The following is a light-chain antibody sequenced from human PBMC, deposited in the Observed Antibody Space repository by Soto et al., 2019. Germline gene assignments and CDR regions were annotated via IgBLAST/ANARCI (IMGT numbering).Light chain of an antibody. CDR3: MQALQTPLT. J-gene: IGKJ5*01. Sequence: DIVMTQSPLSLPVTPGEPASISCRSSQSLLHSSGYIYLDWYLQKPGQSPQLLISLNSHRASGVPDRFSGSGTGTDFTLKISRVETEDVGVYYCMQALQTPLTFGQGTRLEIK. CDR1: QSLLHSSGYIY. V-gene: IGKV2-28*01. CDR2: LNS.